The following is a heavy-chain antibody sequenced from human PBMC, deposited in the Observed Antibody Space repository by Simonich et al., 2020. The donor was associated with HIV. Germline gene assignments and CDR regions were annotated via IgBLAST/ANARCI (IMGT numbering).Heavy chain of an antibody. CDR3: ARAGLTMVRGVPGSFDI. V-gene: IGHV4-34*01. CDR2: VNHSGST. J-gene: IGHJ3*02. CDR1: GGPSSYS. D-gene: IGHD3-10*01. Sequence: QVQQQQWGAGLLKPSETLSLTCAVYGGPSSYSCSWVHQPPGKGLEWIWEVNHSGSTKYNPSLRSRVSISVGTSKNQFSLEQSAVTAADTAVYYCARAGLTMVRGVPGSFDIWGQGTMVTVSS.